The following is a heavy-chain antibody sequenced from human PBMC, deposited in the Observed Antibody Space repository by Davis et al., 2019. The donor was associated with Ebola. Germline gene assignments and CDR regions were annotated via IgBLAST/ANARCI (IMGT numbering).Heavy chain of an antibody. CDR3: VKDRSQYYYDSSDYYFDY. V-gene: IGHV3-64D*08. Sequence: PGGSLRLSCSASGFTFSSYAMHWVXQAPAPFLSSVSAISSNVGSTYYADSVKGRFTISRDNSKNTLYLQMSSLRAEDTAVYYCVKDRSQYYYDSSDYYFDYWGQGTLVTVSS. D-gene: IGHD3-22*01. CDR1: GFTFSSYA. CDR2: ISSNVGST. J-gene: IGHJ4*02.